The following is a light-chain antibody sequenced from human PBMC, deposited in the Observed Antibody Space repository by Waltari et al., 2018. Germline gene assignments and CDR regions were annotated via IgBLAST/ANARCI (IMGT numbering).Light chain of an antibody. CDR2: KVS. V-gene: IGKV2-30*02. Sequence: DVVMTQSPLSLPVTLGQPASISCRSSQSLGHSDGNIYLIWFQQRPGQSPRRLIYKVSNRDSGVPDRFSGSGSGTDFTLKISRVEAEDVGVYYCMQGTHWPYTLGQGTKLEIK. J-gene: IGKJ2*01. CDR3: MQGTHWPYT. CDR1: QSLGHSDGNIY.